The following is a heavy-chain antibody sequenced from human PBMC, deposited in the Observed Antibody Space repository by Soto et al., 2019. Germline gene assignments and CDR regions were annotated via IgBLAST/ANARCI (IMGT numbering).Heavy chain of an antibody. CDR3: ASVAI. D-gene: IGHD5-12*01. CDR2: IKQDGTEK. V-gene: IGHV3-7*01. CDR1: GFTCSNYW. J-gene: IGHJ4*02. Sequence: GGSLRLSCAASGFTCSNYWMSWVRQAPGKGLEWVANIKQDGTEKNYVDSVRGRFTISRDNAKNSLDLQMNSLTAEDTAVYYCASVAIWGQGTLVTVSS.